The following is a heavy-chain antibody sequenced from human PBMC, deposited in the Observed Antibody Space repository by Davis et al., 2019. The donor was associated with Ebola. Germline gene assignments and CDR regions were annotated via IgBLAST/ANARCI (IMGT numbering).Heavy chain of an antibody. CDR1: GGSISSGDYY. V-gene: IGHV4-30-4*01. D-gene: IGHD3-10*01. Sequence: SETLSLTCTVSGGSISSGDYYWSWIRQPPGKGLEWIGYIYYSGSTYYNPSLKSRVTMSVDTSKNQFSLKLSSVTAADTAVYYCARRGGGPKLDAFDIWGQGTMVTVSS. CDR2: IYYSGST. CDR3: ARRGGGPKLDAFDI. J-gene: IGHJ3*02.